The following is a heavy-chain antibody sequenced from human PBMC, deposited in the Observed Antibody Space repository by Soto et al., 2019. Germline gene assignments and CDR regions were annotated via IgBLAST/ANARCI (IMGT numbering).Heavy chain of an antibody. CDR2: IYHSGST. D-gene: IGHD3-10*01. V-gene: IGHV4-30-2*01. CDR1: GASITSGGYS. Sequence: SETLSLTCTVSGASITSGGYSWSWIRQPPGKGLEWIGYIYHSGSTYYNPSLKSRVTISVDRSKNQFSLKLSSVTAADTAVYYCARVGYGSGTDGGMDVWGQGTTVTVSS. J-gene: IGHJ6*02. CDR3: ARVGYGSGTDGGMDV.